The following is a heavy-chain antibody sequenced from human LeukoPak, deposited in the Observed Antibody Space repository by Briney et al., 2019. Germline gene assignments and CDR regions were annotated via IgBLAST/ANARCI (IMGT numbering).Heavy chain of an antibody. D-gene: IGHD1-26*01. V-gene: IGHV3-23*01. J-gene: IGHJ4*02. Sequence: GGSLRLSCAASGFTFSSYAMSWVRQAPGKGLEWVSAISGSGGSTYYADSVKGRFTISRDNSKNTLYLQMSSLRAEDTAVYYCAKDGGLPYSGSYYPYYFDYWGQGTLVTVSS. CDR1: GFTFSSYA. CDR2: ISGSGGST. CDR3: AKDGGLPYSGSYYPYYFDY.